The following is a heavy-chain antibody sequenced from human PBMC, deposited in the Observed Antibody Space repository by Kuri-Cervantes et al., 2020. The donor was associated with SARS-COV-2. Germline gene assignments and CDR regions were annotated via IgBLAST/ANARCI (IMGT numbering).Heavy chain of an antibody. CDR3: AREDSSSWLYSYDY. V-gene: IGHV4-30-4*08. Sequence: LRLSCTVSGGSISSGDYYWSWIRQPPGKGLEWIGYIYYSGSTYYNPSLKSRVTMSVDTSKNQFSLKLSSVTAADTAVYYCAREDSSSWLYSYDYWGQGTLVTVSS. J-gene: IGHJ4*02. CDR2: IYYSGST. D-gene: IGHD6-13*01. CDR1: GGSISSGDYY.